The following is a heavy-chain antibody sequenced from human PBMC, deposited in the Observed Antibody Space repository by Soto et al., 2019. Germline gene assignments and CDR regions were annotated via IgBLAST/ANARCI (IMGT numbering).Heavy chain of an antibody. D-gene: IGHD6-13*01. CDR2: IYPGDSDT. Sequence: EVQLVQSGAEVKKPGESLKISCKGSGYSFTSYWIGWVRQMPGKGLEWMGIIYPGDSDTRYSPSFQGQVTISADKSISTAYLQWSSLKASDTAMYYCAVYHLSIIAADNWFDPWGQGTLVTVSS. CDR1: GYSFTSYW. V-gene: IGHV5-51*03. J-gene: IGHJ5*02. CDR3: AVYHLSIIAADNWFDP.